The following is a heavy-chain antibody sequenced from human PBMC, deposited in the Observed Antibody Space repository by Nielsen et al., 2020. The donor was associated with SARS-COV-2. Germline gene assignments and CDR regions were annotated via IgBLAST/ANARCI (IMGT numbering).Heavy chain of an antibody. Sequence: SETLSLTCTVSGGSISSYYWSWIRQPPGKGLEWIGYIYYSGSTNYNPSLKSRVTISVDTSKNQFSLKLSSVTAADTAVYYCARVSDYWGWFDPWGQGTLVTVSS. CDR3: ARVSDYWGWFDP. J-gene: IGHJ5*02. V-gene: IGHV4-59*01. CDR1: GGSISSYY. CDR2: IYYSGST. D-gene: IGHD4-17*01.